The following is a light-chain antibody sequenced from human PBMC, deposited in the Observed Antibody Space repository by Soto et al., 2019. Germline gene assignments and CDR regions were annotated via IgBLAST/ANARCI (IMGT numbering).Light chain of an antibody. V-gene: IGKV3-20*01. J-gene: IGKJ2*01. CDR1: QSVTGTN. Sequence: EIVLTQSPGTLSLSPGEGATLSCRASQSVTGTNLAWYQQRPGQAPRLLIYDAVRRATGIPDRFSGSGSGTDFTLTISSLQSEDFALYYCQQYSQWPLYTFGQGTKVDI. CDR3: QQYSQWPLYT. CDR2: DAV.